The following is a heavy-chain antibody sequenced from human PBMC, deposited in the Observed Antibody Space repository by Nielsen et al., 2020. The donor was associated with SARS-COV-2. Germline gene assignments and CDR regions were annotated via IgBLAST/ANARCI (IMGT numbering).Heavy chain of an antibody. V-gene: IGHV1-18*04. J-gene: IGHJ6*03. D-gene: IGHD5-18*01. CDR2: FSAYTGNT. CDR1: GYTFNTYG. Sequence: ASVKVSCKTSGYTFNTYGISWVRQAPGQGLEWMGWFSAYTGNTNYAQKLQGRVTMTTDTSTSTAYMELRSLRSDDTAVYYCARLITTMVNHYHMDVWGKGTTVTVSS. CDR3: ARLITTMVNHYHMDV.